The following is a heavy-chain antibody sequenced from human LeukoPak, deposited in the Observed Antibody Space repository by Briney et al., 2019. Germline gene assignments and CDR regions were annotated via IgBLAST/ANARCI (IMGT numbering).Heavy chain of an antibody. CDR2: IYYSGST. Sequence: PSETLSLTCTVSGGSISSGGYYWSWIRQHPGKGLEWIGYIYYSGSTYYNPSLKSRVTISVDTSKNQFSLKLSSVTAADTAVYYCARSDAVENWFDPWGQGTLVTVSS. CDR1: GGSISSGGYY. CDR3: ARSDAVENWFDP. J-gene: IGHJ5*02. V-gene: IGHV4-31*03. D-gene: IGHD6-19*01.